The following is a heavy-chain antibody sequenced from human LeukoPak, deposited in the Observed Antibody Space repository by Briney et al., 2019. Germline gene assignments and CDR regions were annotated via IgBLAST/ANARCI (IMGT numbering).Heavy chain of an antibody. J-gene: IGHJ6*03. Sequence: PSETLSLTCAVYGGSFSGYYWSWIRQPPGKGLEWIGEINLSGSTNYNPSLKNRVTISVDTSKNQFSLKLSSVTAADTAVYYCARGRRASTYYMDVWGKGTTVTVSS. CDR1: GGSFSGYY. CDR3: ARGRRASTYYMDV. D-gene: IGHD2-21*01. V-gene: IGHV4-34*01. CDR2: INLSGST.